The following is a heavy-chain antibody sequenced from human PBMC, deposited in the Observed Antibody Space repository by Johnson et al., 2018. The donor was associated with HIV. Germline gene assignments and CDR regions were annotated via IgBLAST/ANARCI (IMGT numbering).Heavy chain of an antibody. V-gene: IGHV3-74*02. CDR2: INSDGRST. CDR1: GIAFSTNW. Sequence: VQLVESGGGLVKPGGSLRLSCVGSGIAFSTNWMHWVRQAPGKGLVWVSRINSDGRSTSYADSVKGRFTISRDNAKNTLYLQMNSLKIEDTAVYSCAQEVRIAGSAAFDIWGQGTMVTVSS. D-gene: IGHD6-13*01. J-gene: IGHJ3*02. CDR3: AQEVRIAGSAAFDI.